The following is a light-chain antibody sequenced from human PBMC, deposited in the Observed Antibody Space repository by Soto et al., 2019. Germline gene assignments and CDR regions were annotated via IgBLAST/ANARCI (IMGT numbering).Light chain of an antibody. V-gene: IGLV2-23*01. J-gene: IGLJ1*01. CDR1: SSDVGSYNF. CDR3: SSYAGSSTYV. CDR2: EDS. Sequence: QSALTQPASVSGSPGQSITISCTGTSSDVGSYNFVSWYQHHPGKAPKLMIYEDSKRPSRVSNRFSGSKSGNTASLTISGLQAEDEADYYCSSYAGSSTYVLGTGTKLTVL.